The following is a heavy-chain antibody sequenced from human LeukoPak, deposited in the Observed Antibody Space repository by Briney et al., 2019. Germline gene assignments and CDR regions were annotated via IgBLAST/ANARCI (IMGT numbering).Heavy chain of an antibody. CDR3: ARWTTVTRAFDY. V-gene: IGHV4-4*07. Sequence: SETLSLTCTVSGASFSLYYWSWIRQPAGKGLEWIGRIYTSGSTNYNPSLKSRITMSVDTSKSQFSLKLSSVTAAHTAVYYCARWTTVTRAFDYWGQGTLVTVSS. J-gene: IGHJ4*02. D-gene: IGHD4-17*01. CDR2: IYTSGST. CDR1: GASFSLYY.